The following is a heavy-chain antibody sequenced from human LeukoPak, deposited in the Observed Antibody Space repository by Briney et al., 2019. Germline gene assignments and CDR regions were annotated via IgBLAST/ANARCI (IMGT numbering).Heavy chain of an antibody. Sequence: ASGKVSCKTSGYTFTSYAISWVRQAPGQGLECMGWISTYTGNTDYAQKLQGRVTMTTDTSTSTAYMELRSLSSDDTAVYYCARVLVVSSDAFDIWGQGTMVTVSS. CDR3: ARVLVVSSDAFDI. J-gene: IGHJ3*02. CDR2: ISTYTGNT. CDR1: GYTFTSYA. V-gene: IGHV1-18*01. D-gene: IGHD3-22*01.